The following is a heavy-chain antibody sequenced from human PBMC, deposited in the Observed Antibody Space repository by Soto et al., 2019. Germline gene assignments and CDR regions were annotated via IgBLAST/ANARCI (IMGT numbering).Heavy chain of an antibody. D-gene: IGHD4-17*01. J-gene: IGHJ3*02. CDR3: ARPPTVNDAFDI. Sequence: ASVKVSCKASGYTFTSYDINWVRQATGQGLEWMGWMNPNSGNTGHAQKFQGRVTMTRNTSISTAYMELSSLRSEDTAVYYCARPPTVNDAFDIWGQGTMVTVSS. V-gene: IGHV1-8*01. CDR2: MNPNSGNT. CDR1: GYTFTSYD.